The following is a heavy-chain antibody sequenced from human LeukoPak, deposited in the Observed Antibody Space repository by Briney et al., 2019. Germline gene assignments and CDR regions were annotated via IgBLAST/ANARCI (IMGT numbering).Heavy chain of an antibody. CDR1: GFTFSSYA. CDR3: ARVRLQALSFDAFDI. Sequence: PGGSLRLSCAASGFTFSSYAMHWVRQAPGKGLEWVAVISYDGSNKYYADSVKGRFTISRDNSKNTLYLQMNSLRAEDTAVYYCARVRLQALSFDAFDIWGQGTMVTVSS. D-gene: IGHD3-10*01. CDR2: ISYDGSNK. V-gene: IGHV3-30-3*01. J-gene: IGHJ3*02.